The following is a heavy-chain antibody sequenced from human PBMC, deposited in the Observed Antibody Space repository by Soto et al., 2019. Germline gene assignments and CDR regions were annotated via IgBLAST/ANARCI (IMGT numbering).Heavy chain of an antibody. D-gene: IGHD2-21*02. V-gene: IGHV1-3*01. CDR3: ARSIVVVTAADY. CDR2: INAGNGNT. Sequence: ASVKVSWKASGYTFTSYDMHLVRQAPGQRLEWMGWINAGNGNTKYSQKFQGRVTITRDTSASTAYMELSSLRSEDTAVYYCARSIVVVTAADYWGQGTLVTVSS. CDR1: GYTFTSYD. J-gene: IGHJ4*02.